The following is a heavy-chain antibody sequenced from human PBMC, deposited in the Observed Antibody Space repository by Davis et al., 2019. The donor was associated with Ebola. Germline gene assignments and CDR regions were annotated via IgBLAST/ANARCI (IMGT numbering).Heavy chain of an antibody. D-gene: IGHD6-13*01. CDR3: ARGRPTRIAAAGTQSYY. CDR2: INPNSGGT. Sequence: ASVKVSCKASGYTFTGYYMHWVRQAPGQGLEWMGWINPNSGGTNYAQKFQGRVTMTRDTSISTAYMELSRLRSDDTAVYYCARGRPTRIAAAGTQSYYWGQGTLVTVSS. V-gene: IGHV1-2*02. CDR1: GYTFTGYY. J-gene: IGHJ4*02.